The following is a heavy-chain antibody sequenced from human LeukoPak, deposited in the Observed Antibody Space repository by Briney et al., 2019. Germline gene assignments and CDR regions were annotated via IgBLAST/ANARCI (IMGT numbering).Heavy chain of an antibody. CDR2: ISWNSGSI. D-gene: IGHD5-18*01. CDR1: GFTFDDYA. V-gene: IGHV3-9*01. J-gene: IGHJ4*02. CDR3: AKDGRGYRHYYFDY. Sequence: SLRLSCAASGFTFDDYAMHWVRQAPGKGPEWVSGISWNSGSIGYADSVKGRFTISRDNAKNSLYLQMNSLRAEDTALYYCAKDGRGYRHYYFDYWGQRTLVTVSS.